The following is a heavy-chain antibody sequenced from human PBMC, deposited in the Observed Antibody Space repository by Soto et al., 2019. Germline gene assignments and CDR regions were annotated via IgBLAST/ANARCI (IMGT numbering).Heavy chain of an antibody. CDR1: GFTFSGYA. CDR3: AQDLGSSWYHYNIFAP. D-gene: IGHD6-13*01. CDR2: IGSGSP. J-gene: IGHJ5*02. V-gene: IGHV3-23*01. Sequence: EVQLLESGGGLVQPGGSLRLSCAASGFTFSGYAMSWVRQAPGKGLEWVSAIGSGSPFYADSVKGRFTISRDNANSMLYLQMNSLRADDTAVYFCAQDLGSSWYHYNIFAPGGQGTLVTFSS.